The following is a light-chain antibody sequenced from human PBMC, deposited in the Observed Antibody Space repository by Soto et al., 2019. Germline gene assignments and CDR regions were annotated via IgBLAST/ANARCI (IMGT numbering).Light chain of an antibody. Sequence: QSALTQPASVSGSPGQSFTISCTGSSSDIGGYNFVSWYQRHPGQAPKLIIYEVSNRPSGVSNRFSGSKSGNTVSLTISGLQAEEEADYYCISYRSSGPSYVFGSGTKLTVL. CDR2: EVS. J-gene: IGLJ1*01. CDR3: ISYRSSGPSYV. CDR1: SSDIGGYNF. V-gene: IGLV2-14*01.